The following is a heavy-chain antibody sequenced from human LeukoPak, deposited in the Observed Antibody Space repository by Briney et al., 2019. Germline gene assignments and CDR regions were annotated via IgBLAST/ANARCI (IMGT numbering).Heavy chain of an antibody. CDR3: ARDLCSTTSCFDY. CDR2: WHFASNK. D-gene: IGHD2-2*01. CDR1: GFSFSSYG. Sequence: PGGSLRLSCVTSGFSFSSYGIHWVRQAPGKGLEWVAWHFASNKYYAESVRGRFTMSRDNSKSTLYLQMDSLRVEDTAVYYCARDLCSTTSCFDYWGQGTLVSVSS. J-gene: IGHJ4*02. V-gene: IGHV3-33*01.